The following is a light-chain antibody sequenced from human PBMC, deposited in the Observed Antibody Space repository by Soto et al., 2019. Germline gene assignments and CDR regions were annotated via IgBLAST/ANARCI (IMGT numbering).Light chain of an antibody. Sequence: QSVLTQPRSVSGSPGQSVTISCTGTSSDVGGFNSVSWYQQHPGKAPKLMIYDVNKRPSGVPDRFSGSKSGSTASLTISGLQAEDEADYYCCSYAGSYPYAFATGTKVTVL. CDR2: DVN. CDR3: CSYAGSYPYA. V-gene: IGLV2-11*01. CDR1: SSDVGGFNS. J-gene: IGLJ1*01.